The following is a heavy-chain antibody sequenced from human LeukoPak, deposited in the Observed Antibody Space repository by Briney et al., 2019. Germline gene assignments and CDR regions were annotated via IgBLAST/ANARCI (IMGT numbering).Heavy chain of an antibody. D-gene: IGHD6-13*01. Sequence: QSGGSLRLSCAASGFTFSSYAMHWVRQAPGKGLEWVAVISYDGSNKYYADSVKGRFTISRDNSKNTLYLQMNSLRAEDTAVYYCASQAAGSFWGQGTLVTVSS. V-gene: IGHV3-30*04. J-gene: IGHJ4*02. CDR1: GFTFSSYA. CDR2: ISYDGSNK. CDR3: ASQAAGSF.